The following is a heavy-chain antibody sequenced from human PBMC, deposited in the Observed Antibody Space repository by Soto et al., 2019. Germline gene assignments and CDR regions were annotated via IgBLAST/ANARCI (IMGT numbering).Heavy chain of an antibody. D-gene: IGHD1-26*01. Sequence: QVQLVESGGGVVQPGRSLRLSCAASGFTFSSYGMHWVRQAPGKGLEWVAVISYDGSNIYYADSVKGRFTISRDNSKNTLYLQMNSLRAEDTAVYYWATTSGGLYWGQGTLVTVSS. V-gene: IGHV3-30*03. CDR2: ISYDGSNI. J-gene: IGHJ4*02. CDR3: ATTSGGLY. CDR1: GFTFSSYG.